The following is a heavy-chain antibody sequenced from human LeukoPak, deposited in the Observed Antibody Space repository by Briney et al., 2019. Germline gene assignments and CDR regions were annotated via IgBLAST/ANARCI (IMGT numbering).Heavy chain of an antibody. CDR1: GGTFSSYA. V-gene: IGHV1-69*06. CDR3: ALREREQWLFTYFDY. CDR2: IIPIFGTA. D-gene: IGHD6-19*01. J-gene: IGHJ4*02. Sequence: SVTVSCKASGGTFSSYAISWVRQAPGQGLEWMGGIIPIFGTANYAQKFQGRVTITADKSTSTAYMELSSLRSEDTAVYYCALREREQWLFTYFDYWGQGTLVTVSS.